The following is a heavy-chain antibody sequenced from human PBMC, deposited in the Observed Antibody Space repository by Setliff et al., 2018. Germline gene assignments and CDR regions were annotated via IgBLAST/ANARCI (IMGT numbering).Heavy chain of an antibody. CDR3: ARTKGFVDGYLDP. D-gene: IGHD3-10*01. CDR2: INTNSGDT. J-gene: IGHJ5*02. CDR1: GYTFTQYP. V-gene: IGHV1-2*02. Sequence: ASVKVSCKASGYTFTQYPINWVRQAPGQGLEWMGWINTNSGDTRYAQKFQGRVTMTRDTSISTAYMELSRLRSDDTAVYYCARTKGFVDGYLDPWGQGTLVTVS.